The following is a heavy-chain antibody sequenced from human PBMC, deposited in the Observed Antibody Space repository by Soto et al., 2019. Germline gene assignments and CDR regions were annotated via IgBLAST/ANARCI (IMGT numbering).Heavy chain of an antibody. CDR2: IYYSGST. D-gene: IGHD6-13*01. J-gene: IGHJ6*02. V-gene: IGHV4-31*03. CDR1: GGSISRGGYY. Sequence: QVQLQESGPGLVKPSQTLSLTCTVSGGSISRGGYYWSWIRQPPGKGLEWLGSIYYSGSTYYTPDLKSRITISVDTSKNQFSLNLSSVTAADTDVYYCARDPIIAAPTWGYYYYGMDVWGQGTTVTVSS. CDR3: ARDPIIAAPTWGYYYYGMDV.